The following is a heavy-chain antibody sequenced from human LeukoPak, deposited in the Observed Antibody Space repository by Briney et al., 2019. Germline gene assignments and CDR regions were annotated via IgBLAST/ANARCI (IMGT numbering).Heavy chain of an antibody. CDR3: ARGAARMVEIATIISFEY. J-gene: IGHJ4*02. CDR2: INPNSGGT. D-gene: IGHD5-24*01. CDR1: GYTFTSYG. Sequence: ASVKVSCKASGYTFTSYGISWVRQAPGQGLEWMGWINPNSGGTNYAQKFQGRVTMTRDTSISTAYMELSRLRSDDTAVYYCARGAARMVEIATIISFEYWGQGTLVTVSS. V-gene: IGHV1-2*02.